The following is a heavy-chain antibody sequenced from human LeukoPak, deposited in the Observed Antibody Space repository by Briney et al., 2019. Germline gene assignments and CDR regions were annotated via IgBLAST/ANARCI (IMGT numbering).Heavy chain of an antibody. CDR1: GFTFSSYS. CDR3: ARDAHRGFDY. J-gene: IGHJ4*02. CDR2: SSSSSSFI. Sequence: GGSLRLSCAASGFTFSSYSMNWVRQAPGKGLEWVSSSSSSSSFIYYADSLKGRFTISRDNAKISLYLQMSSLRAEDTAVYYCARDAHRGFDYWGQGTLVTVSS. V-gene: IGHV3-21*01. D-gene: IGHD1-14*01.